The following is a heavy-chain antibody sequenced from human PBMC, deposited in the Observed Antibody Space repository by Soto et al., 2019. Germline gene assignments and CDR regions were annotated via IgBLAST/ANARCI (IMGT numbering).Heavy chain of an antibody. J-gene: IGHJ5*02. CDR3: ARDVNDYSWFDP. CDR2: INPLSGRA. D-gene: IGHD1-1*01. Sequence: GASVKVSCKASGGTLSDYDIGWVRQAPGQGLEWMGGINPLSGRAKYAQKFQGRVTITADESTNTAYMELSSLRSEDTAMYYCARDVNDYSWFDPRGKGTLVTVSS. V-gene: IGHV1-69*13. CDR1: GGTLSDYD.